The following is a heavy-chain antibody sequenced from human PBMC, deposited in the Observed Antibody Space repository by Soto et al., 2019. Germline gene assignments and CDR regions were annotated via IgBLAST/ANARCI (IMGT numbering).Heavy chain of an antibody. CDR2: ISSSGSTI. CDR1: GFTFSSYE. J-gene: IGHJ6*02. CDR3: ARDHKGGYYYYGMDV. V-gene: IGHV3-48*03. Sequence: GGSLRLSCAASGFTFSSYEMNWVRQAPGKGLEWVSYISSSGSTIYYADSVKGRFTISRDSAKNSLYLQMNSLRAEDTAVYYCARDHKGGYYYYGMDVWGQGXTVTVSS.